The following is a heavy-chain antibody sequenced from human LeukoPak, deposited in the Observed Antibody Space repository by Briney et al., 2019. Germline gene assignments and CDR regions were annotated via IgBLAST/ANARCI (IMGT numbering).Heavy chain of an antibody. CDR2: IIPIFGIA. CDR1: GGTFSSDA. D-gene: IGHD3-3*01. J-gene: IGHJ5*02. Sequence: ASVKVSCKASGGTFSSDAIGWVRQAPGQGLEWMGRIIPIFGIANYAQKFQGRVTITADKSTSTAYMELSSLRSEDTAVYYCARDLRGLYDFWSGSTNWFDPWGQGTLVTVSS. CDR3: ARDLRGLYDFWSGSTNWFDP. V-gene: IGHV1-69*04.